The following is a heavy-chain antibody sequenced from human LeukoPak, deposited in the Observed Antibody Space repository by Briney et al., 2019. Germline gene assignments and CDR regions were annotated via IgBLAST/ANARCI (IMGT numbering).Heavy chain of an antibody. CDR1: AYSISSGYY. V-gene: IGHV4-38-2*02. CDR3: VREYCSSGSYYSRVSYYYSYYMDV. D-gene: IGHD2-15*01. CDR2: IYHSGST. J-gene: IGHJ6*03. Sequence: PSETLSLACTVSAYSISSGYYWGWVRQPPGKGLEWIGSIYHSGSTFYNPSLKSRVTISVDTSKSQFSLNLSSVTAADTAVYYCVREYCSSGSYYSRVSYYYSYYMDVWGTGTTVTVSS.